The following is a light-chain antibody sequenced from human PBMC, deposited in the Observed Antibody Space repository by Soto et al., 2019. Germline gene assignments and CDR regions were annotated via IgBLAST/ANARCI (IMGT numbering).Light chain of an antibody. CDR2: DVR. J-gene: IGLJ1*01. V-gene: IGLV2-14*01. Sequence: QSALTQPASVSGSPGQSITISCSGISIDLGAYNYVSWYQQHPGKAPKLMIYDVRNRPSGVSNRFSGSKSGNTASLTISGLQAEDEADYYCSSYTSSDTYVFGPGTKLTV. CDR3: SSYTSSDTYV. CDR1: SIDLGAYNY.